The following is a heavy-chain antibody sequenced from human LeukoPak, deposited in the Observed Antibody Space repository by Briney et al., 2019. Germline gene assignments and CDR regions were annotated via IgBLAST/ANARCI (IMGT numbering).Heavy chain of an antibody. V-gene: IGHV3-21*01. Sequence: GGSLRLSCAASGFIFSYYSMNWVRQAPGKGLEWVSSINSTSNYMSYADSVKGRFTISRDNAKNSLYLQMTSLRAEDTAVYYCARSEFEAFDMWGQGTMVTVSS. J-gene: IGHJ3*02. CDR2: INSTSNYM. CDR3: ARSEFEAFDM. D-gene: IGHD3-10*01. CDR1: GFIFSYYS.